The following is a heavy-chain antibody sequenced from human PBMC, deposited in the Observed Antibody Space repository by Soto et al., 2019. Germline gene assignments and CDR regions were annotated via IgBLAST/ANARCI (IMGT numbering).Heavy chain of an antibody. CDR1: GGTFSSHA. Sequence: SVKVSCKASGGTFSSHAISWVRQAPGQGLEWMEGIIPLFGTANYAQKFQGGLTIAADKSTTTAYMELNSLTSDDTAVYYCARGDDFDYYYGVDVWGQGTTVTVSS. D-gene: IGHD3-3*01. CDR2: IIPLFGTA. CDR3: ARGDDFDYYYGVDV. J-gene: IGHJ6*02. V-gene: IGHV1-69*06.